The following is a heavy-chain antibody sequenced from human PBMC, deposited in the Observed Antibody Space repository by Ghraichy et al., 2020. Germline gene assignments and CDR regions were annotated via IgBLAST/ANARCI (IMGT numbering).Heavy chain of an antibody. V-gene: IGHV3-7*01. CDR2: IKQDGRAK. Sequence: GGSLRLSCAASGFPFSSYWMSWVRQAPGRGLEWVANIKQDGRAKYYVDSVKGRFTISRDNAKNSLYLQVNSLRAEDTAVYYCASLSQEGSYGSGSCSGYWGLGTMLTVSS. J-gene: IGHJ4*02. CDR1: GFPFSSYW. D-gene: IGHD3-10*01. CDR3: ASLSQEGSYGSGSCSGY.